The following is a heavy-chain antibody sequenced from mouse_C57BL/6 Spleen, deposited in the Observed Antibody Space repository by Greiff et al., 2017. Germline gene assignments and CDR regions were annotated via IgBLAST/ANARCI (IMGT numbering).Heavy chain of an antibody. V-gene: IGHV7-3*01. D-gene: IGHD1-1*02. CDR1: GFTFTDYY. J-gene: IGHJ4*01. CDR3: ARCLWGYYYAMDY. CDR2: IRNKANGYTT. Sequence: EVMLVESGGGLVQPGGSLSLSCAASGFTFTDYYMSWVRQPPGKALEWLGFIRNKANGYTTEYSASVKGRFTISRDNSQSILFLQMSALRADDSATYCCARCLWGYYYAMDYWGQGTSLTVSS.